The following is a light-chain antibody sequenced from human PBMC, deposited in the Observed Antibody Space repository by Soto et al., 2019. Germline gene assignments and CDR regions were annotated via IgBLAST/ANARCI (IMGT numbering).Light chain of an antibody. V-gene: IGLV2-14*01. J-gene: IGLJ1*01. CDR2: VNS. Sequence: QSALTQPASVSGSPGQSITISCTGTSSDIGDYKYVSWYQQHPDNAPKLIIFVNSNRPSGISARFSGSKSGNTASLTISGLQAEDEADYYCSSYAGSDTPYVFGTGTKVTVL. CDR3: SSYAGSDTPYV. CDR1: SSDIGDYKY.